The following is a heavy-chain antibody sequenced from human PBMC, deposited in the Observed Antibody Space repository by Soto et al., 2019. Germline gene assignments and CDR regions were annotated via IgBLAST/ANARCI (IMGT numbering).Heavy chain of an antibody. J-gene: IGHJ4*02. Sequence: AGGSLRLSCAASGFTFDDYAMHWVRQAPGKGLEWVSGISWNSGSKGYADSVKGRFTISRDIAKNSLYLEMNSLRAEDTALYYCAKDIAAEMATIEFDNWGQGTLVTVSS. CDR2: ISWNSGSK. CDR3: AKDIAAEMATIEFDN. V-gene: IGHV3-9*01. CDR1: GFTFDDYA.